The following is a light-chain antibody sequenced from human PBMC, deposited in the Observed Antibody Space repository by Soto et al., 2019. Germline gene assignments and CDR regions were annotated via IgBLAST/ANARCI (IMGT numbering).Light chain of an antibody. CDR1: QSVSNNY. CDR2: GSS. CDR3: QQYGSSPPYT. J-gene: IGKJ2*01. V-gene: IGKV3-20*01. Sequence: EVVLTQSPGTLSLSPGERATLSCRASQSVSNNYLAWYQQKPGQSPKPLIFGSSDRATGTPDRFSGSGSGTDFTLTISSLEPEDFAVYYCQQYGSSPPYTFGQGTKLEIK.